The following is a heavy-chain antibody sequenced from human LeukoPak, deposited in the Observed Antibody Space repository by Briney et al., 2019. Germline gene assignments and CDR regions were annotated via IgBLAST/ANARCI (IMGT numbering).Heavy chain of an antibody. V-gene: IGHV1-69*13. D-gene: IGHD5-24*01. CDR1: GGTFSSYA. CDR3: AGRGDGYRAYYYYGMDV. Sequence: GASVTVSCTASGGTFSSYAISWVRQAPGQGLEWMGGIIPIFGTANYAQKFQGRVTITADESTSTAYMELSSLRSEDTAVYYCAGRGDGYRAYYYYGMDVWGQGTTVTVSS. J-gene: IGHJ6*02. CDR2: IIPIFGTA.